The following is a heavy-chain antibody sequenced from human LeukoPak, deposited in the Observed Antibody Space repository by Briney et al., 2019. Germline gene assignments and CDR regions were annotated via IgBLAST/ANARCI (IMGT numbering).Heavy chain of an antibody. CDR1: GFTFTSYG. J-gene: IGHJ4*02. V-gene: IGHV3-23*01. CDR2: ISGSGQNT. D-gene: IGHD3-10*01. CDR3: AKPPGYYFDY. Sequence: GGSLRLSCAASGFTFTSYGLSWVRQSPGKGLDWVSAISGSGQNTHYADSVKGRFIISKDNSKNTLYLQMNSLRAEDTAVYYCAKPPGYYFDYWGQGTLVTVSS.